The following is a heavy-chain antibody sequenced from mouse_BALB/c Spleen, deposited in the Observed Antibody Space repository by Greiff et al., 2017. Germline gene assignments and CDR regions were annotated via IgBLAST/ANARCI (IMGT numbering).Heavy chain of an antibody. V-gene: IGHV5-12-2*01. CDR3: ARHGATVVASYYFDY. Sequence: EVQRVESGGGLVQPGGSLKLSCAASGFTFSSYTMSWVRQTPEKRLEWVAYISNGGGSTYYPDTVKGRFTISRDNAKNTLYLQMSSLKSEDTAMYYCARHGATVVASYYFDYWGQGTTLTVSS. D-gene: IGHD1-1*01. CDR2: ISNGGGST. CDR1: GFTFSSYT. J-gene: IGHJ2*01.